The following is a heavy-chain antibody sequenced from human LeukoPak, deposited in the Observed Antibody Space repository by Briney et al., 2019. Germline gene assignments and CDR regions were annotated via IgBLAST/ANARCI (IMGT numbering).Heavy chain of an antibody. V-gene: IGHV1-3*01. D-gene: IGHD2-2*01. CDR3: ATDCSSTSCPNYYYYGMDV. CDR2: INAGNGNT. Sequence: ASVKVSCKASGYTFTSYAMHWVRQAPGQRLEWMGWINAGNGNTKYSQKFQGRVTITRDTSASTAYMELSSLRSEDTAVYYCATDCSSTSCPNYYYYGMDVWGQGTTVTVSS. J-gene: IGHJ6*02. CDR1: GYTFTSYA.